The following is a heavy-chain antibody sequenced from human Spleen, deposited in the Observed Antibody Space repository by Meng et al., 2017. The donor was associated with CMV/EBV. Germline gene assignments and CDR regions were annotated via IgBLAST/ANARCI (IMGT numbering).Heavy chain of an antibody. CDR3: ARETCTGTRCWVASDDWFDP. J-gene: IGHJ5*02. Sequence: SETLSLTCTVYGGSFSGYSWNWIRQPPGKGLEWIGEINESDRTDYRSSLKSRVTISVDTAKNQVSLNLTSVTAADTAVYYCARETCTGTRCWVASDDWFDPWGQGTLVTVSS. CDR1: GGSFSGYS. D-gene: IGHD2-2*01. CDR2: INESDRT. V-gene: IGHV4-34*01.